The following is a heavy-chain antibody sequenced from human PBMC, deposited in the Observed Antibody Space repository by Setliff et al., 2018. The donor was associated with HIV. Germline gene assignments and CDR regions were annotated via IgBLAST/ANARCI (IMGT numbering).Heavy chain of an antibody. V-gene: IGHV1-69*10. CDR2: IIPMSGVP. J-gene: IGHJ6*03. CDR3: ARNPEMAALSYFYCYMDV. Sequence: GASVKVSCKASGGNFRSYGISWVRQAPGQGLEWMGGIIPMSGVPKYAQKFQGRVTITADKSTSTAYMELSSLRSEDTAVYYCARNPEMAALSYFYCYMDVWGKGTTVTVSS. CDR1: GGNFRSYG. D-gene: IGHD6-19*01.